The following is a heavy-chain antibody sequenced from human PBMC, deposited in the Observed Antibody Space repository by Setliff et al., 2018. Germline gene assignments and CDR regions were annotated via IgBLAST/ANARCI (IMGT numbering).Heavy chain of an antibody. D-gene: IGHD6-19*01. J-gene: IGHJ6*03. CDR2: IYIGGSA. V-gene: IGHV4-4*07. CDR1: GGSFSSYY. CDR3: AREQWLDPPCYYYMDV. Sequence: SETLSLTCAVYGGSFSSYYWSWIRQPAGKGLEWIGHIYIGGSANYNPSLKSRVTMSIDTSKNQFSLKLNSVTAADMAVYYCAREQWLDPPCYYYMDVWAKVTTVTVSS.